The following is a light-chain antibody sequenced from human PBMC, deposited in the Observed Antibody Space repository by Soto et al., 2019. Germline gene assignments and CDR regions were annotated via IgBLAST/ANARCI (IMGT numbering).Light chain of an antibody. CDR3: SLYTSSSTWV. Sequence: QSVLTQPPSVSGSPGQSVTISCTVTSSDVGDYEHVSWYQQAPGTAPKLIIFDVTNRPSGVPDRFSGSKSGNTPSLTIFGLHDEDEADYYCSLYTSSSTWVFGGGTKLTVL. CDR2: DVT. J-gene: IGLJ3*02. CDR1: SSDVGDYEH. V-gene: IGLV2-18*01.